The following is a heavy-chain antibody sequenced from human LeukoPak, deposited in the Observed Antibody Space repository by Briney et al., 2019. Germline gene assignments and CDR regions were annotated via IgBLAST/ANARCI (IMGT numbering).Heavy chain of an antibody. CDR3: ARDHRYAFDN. V-gene: IGHV3-48*01. J-gene: IGHJ4*01. CDR2: IWIRRGNT. CDR1: GFNFIDYR. D-gene: IGHD5-12*01. Sequence: GGSLRLSCAASGFNFIDYRMKWVRQARGRGGEWVSYIWIRRGNTKYTDSEKGRFTLSREKAKNSLYLQMNSLRVEGTAVYYCARDHRYAFDNWGHGTLVTVSS.